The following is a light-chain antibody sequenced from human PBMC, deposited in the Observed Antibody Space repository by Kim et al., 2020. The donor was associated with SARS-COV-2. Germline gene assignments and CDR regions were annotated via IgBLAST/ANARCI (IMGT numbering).Light chain of an antibody. V-gene: IGLV10-54*01. CDR1: SNNVGNEG. Sequence: QAGLTQPPSVSKGLRQTATLTCTGNSNNVGNEGVVWLQQHQGHPPKLLSYRNNNRPSGISERLSASRSGNAASLTITGLQPEDEADYYCSAWDSSLSAWVFGGGNKRTV. CDR3: SAWDSSLSAWV. J-gene: IGLJ3*02. CDR2: RNN.